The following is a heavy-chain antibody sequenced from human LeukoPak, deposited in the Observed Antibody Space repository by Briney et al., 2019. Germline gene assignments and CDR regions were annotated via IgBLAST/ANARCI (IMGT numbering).Heavy chain of an antibody. J-gene: IGHJ6*03. CDR2: ISSSSSYI. CDR1: GFTFSSYS. V-gene: IGHV3-21*01. Sequence: PGGSLRLSCAASGFTFSSYSMNWVRQAPGKGLEWVSSISSSSSYIYYADSVKGRFTISRDNAKNSLYLQMNSLRAEDTAVYYCASSPGIAHTHHQYYYYMDVWGKGTTVTVSS. D-gene: IGHD6-13*01. CDR3: ASSPGIAHTHHQYYYYMDV.